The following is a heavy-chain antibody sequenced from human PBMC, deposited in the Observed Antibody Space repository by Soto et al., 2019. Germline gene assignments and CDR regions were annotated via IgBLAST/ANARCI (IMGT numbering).Heavy chain of an antibody. D-gene: IGHD1-26*01. V-gene: IGHV4-38-2*01. CDR2: ISHSGST. CDR3: ARPIVGATTGFDY. CDR1: GYSISSGYY. Sequence: SETLSLTCAVSGYSISSGYYWGWIRQPPGKGLEWIGSISHSGSTFYNPSLKSRVTISVDTSKNQFSVKLNSLTAADTAVYYCARPIVGATTGFDYWGLGTLVTVSS. J-gene: IGHJ4*02.